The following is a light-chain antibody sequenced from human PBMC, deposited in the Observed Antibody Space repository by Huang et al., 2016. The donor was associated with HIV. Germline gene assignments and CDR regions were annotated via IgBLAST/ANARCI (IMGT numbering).Light chain of an antibody. Sequence: EIVLTQSPATLSLSPGERATLSCRASRSISTYLGWYQQKVGQAPRPLIYDASNRATGIPARFSGSGSGTDFTLTISSLEPEDFAVYYCQHRSNWPPYTFGQGTKLEIK. CDR3: QHRSNWPPYT. CDR2: DAS. CDR1: RSISTY. V-gene: IGKV3-11*01. J-gene: IGKJ2*01.